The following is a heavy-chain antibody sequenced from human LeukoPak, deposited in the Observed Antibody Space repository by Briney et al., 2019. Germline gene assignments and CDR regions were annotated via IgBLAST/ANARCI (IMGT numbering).Heavy chain of an antibody. Sequence: GGSLRLSCAASGFTFSSYGMHWVRQAPGKGLEWVAVISYDGSNKYYADSVKGRFTISRDNPKNTLYLQMNSLRAEDTAVYYCAKLLLAYCSGGSCPPDAFDIWGQGTMVTVSS. V-gene: IGHV3-30*18. CDR2: ISYDGSNK. CDR1: GFTFSSYG. CDR3: AKLLLAYCSGGSCPPDAFDI. J-gene: IGHJ3*02. D-gene: IGHD2-15*01.